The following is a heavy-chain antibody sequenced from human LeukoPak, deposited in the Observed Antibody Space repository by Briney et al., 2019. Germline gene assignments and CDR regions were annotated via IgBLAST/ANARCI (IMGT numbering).Heavy chain of an antibody. Sequence: GASVKVSCKASGYTFTNYPMIWVRQAPGQGLECMGWINTNTGNPTYAQGFTGRFLFSLDTSVGTTYLQIISLKTEDTAVHYCARGGYSRGQGSPFDYWGQGTLVTVSS. D-gene: IGHD6-19*01. J-gene: IGHJ4*02. V-gene: IGHV7-4-1*02. CDR2: INTNTGNP. CDR1: GYTFTNYP. CDR3: ARGGYSRGQGSPFDY.